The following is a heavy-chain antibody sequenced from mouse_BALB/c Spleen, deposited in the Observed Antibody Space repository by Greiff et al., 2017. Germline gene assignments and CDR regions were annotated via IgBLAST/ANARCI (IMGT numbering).Heavy chain of an antibody. J-gene: IGHJ3*01. Sequence: QVHVKQSGPQLVRPGASVKISCKASGYSFTSYWMHWVKQRPGQGLEWIGMIDPSDSETRLNQKFKDKATLTVDKSSSTAYMQLSSPTSEDSAVYYCARYGNYWLAYWGQGTLVTVSA. CDR2: IDPSDSET. CDR3: ARYGNYWLAY. V-gene: IGHV1S127*01. D-gene: IGHD2-1*01. CDR1: GYSFTSYW.